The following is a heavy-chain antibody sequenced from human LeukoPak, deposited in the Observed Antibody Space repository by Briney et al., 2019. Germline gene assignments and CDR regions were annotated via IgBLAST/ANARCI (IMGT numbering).Heavy chain of an antibody. CDR3: ARGQKYRNGYTVTELGSGYFDY. Sequence: SETLSLTCSVSGGSISSYYWSWIRQPPGRGLEWIGYIYYSGRTSYSPSLKSRVTISVDTSKNQFSLRLSSVTAADTAVYYCARGQKYRNGYTVTELGSGYFDYWGQGTPVTVSS. CDR1: GGSISSYY. V-gene: IGHV4-59*01. J-gene: IGHJ4*02. D-gene: IGHD5-18*01. CDR2: IYYSGRT.